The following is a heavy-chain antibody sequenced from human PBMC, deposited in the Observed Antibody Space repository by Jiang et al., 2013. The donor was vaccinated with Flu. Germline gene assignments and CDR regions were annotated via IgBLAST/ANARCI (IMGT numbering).Heavy chain of an antibody. CDR2: IYYSGST. J-gene: IGHJ4*02. Sequence: PGLVKPSETLSLTCTVSGGSISSYYWSWIRQPPGKGLEWIGYIYYSGSTNYNPSLKSRVTISVDTSKNQFSLKLSSVTAADTAVYYCARVEGYRYPHFDYWGQGTLVTVSS. CDR3: ARVEGYRYPHFDY. CDR1: GGSISSYY. D-gene: IGHD5-18*01. V-gene: IGHV4-59*01.